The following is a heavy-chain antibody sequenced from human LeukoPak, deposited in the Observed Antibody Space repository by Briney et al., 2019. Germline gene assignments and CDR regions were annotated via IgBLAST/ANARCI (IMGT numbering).Heavy chain of an antibody. CDR2: IYSGGST. Sequence: QTGGSLRLSCAASGFTFSSNAMTWVRQAPGKGLEWVSVIYSGGSTYYADSVKGRFTISRDNSKNTLYLQMNSLRAEDTAVYYCARVGFRGRDSLPFDYWGQGTLVTVSS. CDR3: ARVGFRGRDSLPFDY. J-gene: IGHJ4*02. CDR1: GFTFSSNA. D-gene: IGHD3-10*01. V-gene: IGHV3-53*01.